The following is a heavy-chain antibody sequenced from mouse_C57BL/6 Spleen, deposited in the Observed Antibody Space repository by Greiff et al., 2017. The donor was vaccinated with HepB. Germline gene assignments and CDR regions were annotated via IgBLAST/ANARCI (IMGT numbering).Heavy chain of an antibody. CDR2: IYPRDGST. CDR3: ARSGYYGSSYPFAY. Sequence: QVQLQQSGPELVKPGASVKLSCKASGYTFTSYDINWVKQRPGQGLEWIGWIYPRDGSTKYNEKFKGKATLTVDTSSSTAYMELHSLTSEDSAVYFCARSGYYGSSYPFAYWGQGTLVTVSA. CDR1: GYTFTSYD. D-gene: IGHD1-1*01. J-gene: IGHJ3*01. V-gene: IGHV1-85*01.